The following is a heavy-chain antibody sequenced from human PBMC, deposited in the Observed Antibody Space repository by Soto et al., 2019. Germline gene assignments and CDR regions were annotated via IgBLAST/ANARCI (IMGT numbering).Heavy chain of an antibody. J-gene: IGHJ5*02. Sequence: QVQLVQSGAEVKKPGSSVKVSCKASGGTFSSYAISWVRQPPGQGLEWMGGIIPIFGTANYAQKFQGRVTITADKSTSTAYMELSSLRSEDTAVYYCARDMRLVGGWSNWFDPWGQGTLVTVSS. CDR2: IIPIFGTA. D-gene: IGHD6-19*01. CDR1: GGTFSSYA. CDR3: ARDMRLVGGWSNWFDP. V-gene: IGHV1-69*06.